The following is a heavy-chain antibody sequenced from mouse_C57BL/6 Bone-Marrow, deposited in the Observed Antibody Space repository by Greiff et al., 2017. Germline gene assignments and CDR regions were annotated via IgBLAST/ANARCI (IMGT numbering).Heavy chain of an antibody. CDR1: GYTFTSYW. Sequence: VHLVESGAELAKPGASVKLSCKASGYTFTSYWMNWVNQRPGQGLAWIGYINPSSGYTKYNQKSKDKATLTADKSTRTAYMLLSSLTYEDSAVYYCARRWCYDSMDYWGQGTSVTVSS. V-gene: IGHV1-7*01. J-gene: IGHJ4*01. CDR3: ARRWCYDSMDY. CDR2: INPSSGYT. D-gene: IGHD1-1*02.